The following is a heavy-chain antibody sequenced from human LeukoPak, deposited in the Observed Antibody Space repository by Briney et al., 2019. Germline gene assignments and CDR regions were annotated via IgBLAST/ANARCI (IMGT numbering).Heavy chain of an antibody. D-gene: IGHD4-23*01. CDR2: ISTTGGST. Sequence: GGSLRLSCAASGFSFSNYAMSWVRQAPGKGLEWVSAISTTGGSTYYADSVKGRFTISRDNSKNTLSLQMDSLRVEDAAVYYCAKDWTTVVTPKGYYFDSWGQGTLVTVSS. CDR1: GFSFSNYA. CDR3: AKDWTTVVTPKGYYFDS. J-gene: IGHJ4*02. V-gene: IGHV3-23*01.